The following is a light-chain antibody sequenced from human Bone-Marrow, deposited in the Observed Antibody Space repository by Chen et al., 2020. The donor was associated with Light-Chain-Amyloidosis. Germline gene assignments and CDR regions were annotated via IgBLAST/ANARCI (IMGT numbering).Light chain of an antibody. V-gene: IGKV3D-15*01. CDR2: GGS. Sequence: SPDTLSVXPGGSAXLSCTASQTXSDKLXWYQXXPGRXXRLLXYGGSXRATGIPDXFSXXXSGXXXTLXXSGLXXEDSAXYYCQQYNQWPPLTFGGGTKVEI. J-gene: IGKJ4*01. CDR3: QQYNQWPPLT. CDR1: QTXSDK.